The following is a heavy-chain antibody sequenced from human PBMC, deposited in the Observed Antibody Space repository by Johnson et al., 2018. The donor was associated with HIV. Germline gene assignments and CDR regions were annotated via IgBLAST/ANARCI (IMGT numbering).Heavy chain of an antibody. J-gene: IGHJ3*01. V-gene: IGHV3-23*04. Sequence: EMQLVESGGGLVKPGGSLRLSCAASGFTFSSYAMSWVRQARGKGLEWVSAISGSGGSTYYADSVKGRFTISRDNSKNTLYLQMNSLRAEDTAVYYCARVSDDYGGNPAAWGAFDVWGQGTMVTVSS. D-gene: IGHD4-23*01. CDR3: ARVSDDYGGNPAAWGAFDV. CDR1: GFTFSSYA. CDR2: ISGSGGST.